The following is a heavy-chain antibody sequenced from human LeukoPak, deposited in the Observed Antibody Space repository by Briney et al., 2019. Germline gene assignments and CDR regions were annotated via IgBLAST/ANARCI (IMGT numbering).Heavy chain of an antibody. Sequence: PAGSLRLSCVASGITFRSSSMRWVRQAPGKGLEWLAFIRFDGSTKVYADYVKGRFTVSRDNSKSTLYLQMYRLRAEDTAVYYCAQPDFWGQGTLVTVSS. CDR2: IRFDGSTK. J-gene: IGHJ4*02. CDR1: GITFRSSS. V-gene: IGHV3-30*02. CDR3: AQPDF.